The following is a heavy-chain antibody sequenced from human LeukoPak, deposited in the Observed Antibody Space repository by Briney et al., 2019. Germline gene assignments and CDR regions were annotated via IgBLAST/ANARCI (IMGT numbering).Heavy chain of an antibody. Sequence: PGGSLRLSCAASGFTFSSYSMNWVRQAPGKGLEWVSSISSSSSCIYYADSVKGRFTISRDNAKNSLYLQMNSLRAEDTAVYYCARAETIQTYFDYWGQGTLVTVSS. CDR3: ARAETIQTYFDY. D-gene: IGHD1-1*01. J-gene: IGHJ4*02. CDR1: GFTFSSYS. CDR2: ISSSSSCI. V-gene: IGHV3-21*01.